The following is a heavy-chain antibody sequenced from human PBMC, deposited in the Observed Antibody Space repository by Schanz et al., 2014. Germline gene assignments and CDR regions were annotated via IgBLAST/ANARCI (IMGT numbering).Heavy chain of an antibody. CDR3: ASLIGTTSAHFYGMDV. CDR1: GFTFADYY. Sequence: QVQLLESGGGLFKPGGSLRLSCAGSGFTFADYYMTWIRQAPGKGLEWISYVSSYDTTVSYADSVKGRFTISRDNAKNSVYLQMNSLRVEDTAVYYCASLIGTTSAHFYGMDVWGQGTTVTVSS. J-gene: IGHJ6*02. CDR2: VSSYDTTV. D-gene: IGHD1-7*01. V-gene: IGHV3-11*01.